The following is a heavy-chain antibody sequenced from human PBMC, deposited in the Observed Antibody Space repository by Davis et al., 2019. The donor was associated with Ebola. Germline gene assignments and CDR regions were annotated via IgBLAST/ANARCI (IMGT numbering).Heavy chain of an antibody. V-gene: IGHV1-18*01. CDR2: ISAYNGNT. Sequence: AASVKVSCKASGYTFTSYGISWVRQAPGQGLEWMGWISAYNGNTNYAQKLQGRVTMTTDTSTSTAYMELRSLRSEDTAVYYCARGEYYYDSSGYYHFNFDYWGQGTLVTVSS. J-gene: IGHJ4*02. CDR3: ARGEYYYDSSGYYHFNFDY. D-gene: IGHD3-22*01. CDR1: GYTFTSYG.